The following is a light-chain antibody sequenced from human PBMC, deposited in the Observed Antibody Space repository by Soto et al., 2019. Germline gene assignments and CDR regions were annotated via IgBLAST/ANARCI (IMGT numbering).Light chain of an antibody. J-gene: IGLJ1*01. Sequence: SYELTQPPSVYVSAGQTASITCSGDKLGDKYACWYQQKPGQSPVLVIYQDSKRPSGIPERFSGSNSGNTATLTISGTQAMDEADYYCQAWDSSTYYVFGTGTKLTVL. V-gene: IGLV3-1*01. CDR1: KLGDKY. CDR2: QDS. CDR3: QAWDSSTYYV.